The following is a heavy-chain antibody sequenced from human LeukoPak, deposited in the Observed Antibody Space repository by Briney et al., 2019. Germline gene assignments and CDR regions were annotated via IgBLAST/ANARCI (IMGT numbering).Heavy chain of an antibody. CDR1: GFTFSSYA. V-gene: IGHV3-30-3*01. CDR3: ARGSDFDY. Sequence: GRSLRLSCAASGFTFSSYAMHWVRQAPGKGLEWVAVISYDGSNKYYADSVKGRLTISRDNSKNTLYLQMNSLRAEDTAVYYCARGSDFDYWGQGTLVTVSS. CDR2: ISYDGSNK. D-gene: IGHD3-3*01. J-gene: IGHJ4*02.